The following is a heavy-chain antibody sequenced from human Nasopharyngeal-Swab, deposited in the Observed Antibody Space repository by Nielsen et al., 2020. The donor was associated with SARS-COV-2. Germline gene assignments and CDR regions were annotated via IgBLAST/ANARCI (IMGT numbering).Heavy chain of an antibody. CDR1: GFTFSSYA. D-gene: IGHD6-19*01. V-gene: IGHV3-23*01. J-gene: IGHJ4*02. CDR2: ISGSGGST. CDR3: ARHQGSSGWFFFDF. Sequence: GGSLRLSCAASGFTFSSYAMSWVRQAPGKGLEWVSAISGSGGSTYYADSVKGRFTIFRDNSKNTLYLQMNSLRAEDTAVYYCARHQGSSGWFFFDFWGQGTLVTVSS.